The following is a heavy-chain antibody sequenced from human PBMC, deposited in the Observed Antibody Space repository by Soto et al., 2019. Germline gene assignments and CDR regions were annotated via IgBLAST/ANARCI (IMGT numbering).Heavy chain of an antibody. V-gene: IGHV4-4*07. CDR1: GDSISGYS. J-gene: IGHJ5*02. D-gene: IGHD3-22*01. Sequence: SETLSLTCTVSGDSISGYSWSWIRQPAGKGLEWIGRIYSSGSTNYNPSLKSRVTMSVDTSKNQFSLKLTSVTAADTAVYFCAKDPAGYNWFAPWGRGTLVTVSS. CDR3: AKDPAGYNWFAP. CDR2: IYSSGST.